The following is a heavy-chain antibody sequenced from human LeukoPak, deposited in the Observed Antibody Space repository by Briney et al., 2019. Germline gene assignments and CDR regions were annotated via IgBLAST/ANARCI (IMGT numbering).Heavy chain of an antibody. CDR1: GFTFYSHG. D-gene: IGHD2-21*01. CDR2: ISPDSATI. V-gene: IGHV3-48*04. CDR3: ARVRGPTAYTYYLDV. Sequence: PGGSLRLSCAASGFTFYSHGMIWVRQAPGKGLEWVSYISPDSATIYYADSVKGRFTISRDHAKNSLYLQMISLRAEDTALYSCARVRGPTAYTYYLDVWGKGTTVTVSS. J-gene: IGHJ6*03.